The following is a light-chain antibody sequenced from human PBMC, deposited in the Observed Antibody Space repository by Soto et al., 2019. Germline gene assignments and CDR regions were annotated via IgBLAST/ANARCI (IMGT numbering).Light chain of an antibody. V-gene: IGKV3-20*01. CDR1: QSVNNNY. Sequence: EIVLTQSPGTLSLSPGERATLSCRASQSVNNNYLAWYQQKPGQAPRLLIFGASRRATGIPDRFIGSGSGTEFILTISRLEPDDFAIYHCHQHGGSPETFGQGTKVDI. J-gene: IGKJ1*01. CDR3: HQHGGSPET. CDR2: GAS.